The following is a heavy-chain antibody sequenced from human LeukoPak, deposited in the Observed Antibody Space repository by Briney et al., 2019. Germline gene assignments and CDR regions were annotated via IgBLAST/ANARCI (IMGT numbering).Heavy chain of an antibody. CDR3: ATVAAAGKNWFDP. CDR2: INTNTGNP. Sequence: GASVKVSCKASGYTFTSYAMNWVRQAPGQGLEWMGWINTNTGNPTYAQGFTGRFVFSLDTSVSTAYLQISSLKAGDTAVYYCATVAAAGKNWFDPWGQGTLVTVSS. D-gene: IGHD6-13*01. CDR1: GYTFTSYA. J-gene: IGHJ5*02. V-gene: IGHV7-4-1*02.